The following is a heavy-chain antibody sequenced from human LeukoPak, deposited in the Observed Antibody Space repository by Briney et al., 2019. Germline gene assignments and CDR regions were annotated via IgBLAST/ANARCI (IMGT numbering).Heavy chain of an antibody. CDR2: IYHSGST. D-gene: IGHD1-1*01. CDR1: GGSISSTNW. CDR3: ARQGKTGTFDY. Sequence: SETLSLTCGVSGGSISSTNWWSWVRQPPGKGLEWIGEIYHSGSTNYNPSLKSRVTISIDTSKNQFSLKLSSVTAADTAVYYCARQGKTGTFDYWGQGTLVTVSS. V-gene: IGHV4-4*02. J-gene: IGHJ4*02.